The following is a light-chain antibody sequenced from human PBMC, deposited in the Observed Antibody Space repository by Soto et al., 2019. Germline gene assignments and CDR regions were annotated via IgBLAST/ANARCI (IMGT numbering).Light chain of an antibody. J-gene: IGLJ1*01. V-gene: IGLV2-8*01. CDR3: SSYSDTNIYV. CDR1: SSEICGYDF. Sequence: QSVLDQPPSASGSPGQAVTISCTCTSSEICGYDFVSWYQVRPGEAPQLIIYNVNGRPSGVPRRFSGSKSGNTASLTVSGLQAVDEADYYCSSYSDTNIYVLGTGTKVTV. CDR2: NVN.